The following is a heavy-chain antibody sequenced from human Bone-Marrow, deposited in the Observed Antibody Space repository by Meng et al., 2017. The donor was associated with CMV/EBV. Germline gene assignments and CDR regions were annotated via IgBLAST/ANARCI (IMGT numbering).Heavy chain of an antibody. Sequence: SETLSLTCAVYGGSFSGYYWSWIRQPPGKGLEWIGYIYYSGSTNYNPSLKSRVTISVDTSKNQFSLKLSSVTAADTAVYYCASGGGYCTNGVCSNWFDPWGQGTLVTVSS. CDR2: IYYSGST. J-gene: IGHJ5*02. CDR1: GGSFSGYY. CDR3: ASGGGYCTNGVCSNWFDP. V-gene: IGHV4-59*01. D-gene: IGHD2-8*01.